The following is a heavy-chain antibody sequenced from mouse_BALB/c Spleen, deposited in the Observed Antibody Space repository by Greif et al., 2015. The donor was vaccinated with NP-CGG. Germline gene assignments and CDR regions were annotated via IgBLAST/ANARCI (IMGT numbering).Heavy chain of an antibody. Sequence: VKLMESGAELMKPGASEKISCKATGYTFSSYWIEWVKQRPGHGLEWIGEILPRSGSTNYNEKFKGKATFTADTSSNTAFMQLSCLTSEDSAVYYCARLLRSWLAYWGQGTLVTVSA. CDR3: ARLLRSWLAY. CDR1: GYTFSSYW. J-gene: IGHJ3*01. V-gene: IGHV1-9*01. D-gene: IGHD1-1*01. CDR2: ILPRSGST.